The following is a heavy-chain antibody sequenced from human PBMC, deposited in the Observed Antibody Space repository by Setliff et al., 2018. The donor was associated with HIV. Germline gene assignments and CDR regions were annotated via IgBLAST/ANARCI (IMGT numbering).Heavy chain of an antibody. J-gene: IGHJ4*02. D-gene: IGHD6-19*01. V-gene: IGHV3-30*02. CDR3: TKNLYRSPWSPLDY. CDR1: GFTFSYYG. CDR2: IRYDDTYK. Sequence: GGSLRLSCATSGFTFSYYGMHWVRQAPGKGPEWVAFIRYDDTYKYYADSVKGRFTISRDNSKNTLYLQMNSLRAEDTAVYYCTKNLYRSPWSPLDYWGQGTLVTVSS.